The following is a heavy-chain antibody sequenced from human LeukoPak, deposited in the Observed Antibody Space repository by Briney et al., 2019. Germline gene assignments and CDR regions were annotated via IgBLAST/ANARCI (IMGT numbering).Heavy chain of an antibody. J-gene: IGHJ4*02. CDR2: IRYDGSNK. CDR1: RFTFNKYG. Sequence: TGGSLRLSCAASRFTFNKYGMHWVRQAPGKGLEWVAFIRYDGSNKNYADSVKGRFTISRDNSKNTLYLQMNSLRAEDTAVYYCARLSRSGGTTIPYFDSWGQGTLVTVSS. D-gene: IGHD1-26*01. V-gene: IGHV3-30*02. CDR3: ARLSRSGGTTIPYFDS.